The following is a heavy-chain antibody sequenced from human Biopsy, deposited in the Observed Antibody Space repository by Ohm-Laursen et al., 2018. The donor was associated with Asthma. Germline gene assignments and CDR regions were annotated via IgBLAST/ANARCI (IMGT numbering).Heavy chain of an antibody. CDR2: ISYDGSNK. Sequence: LRLSCTASGFTFSSYAMSWVRQAPGKGLEWVAVISYDGSNKYYADSVKGRFTISRDNSKNTLYLQMNSLRAEDTAVYYCASQSSGPDFWSGYYYFDYWGQGTLVTVSS. D-gene: IGHD3-3*01. V-gene: IGHV3-30*03. CDR1: GFTFSSYA. CDR3: ASQSSGPDFWSGYYYFDY. J-gene: IGHJ4*02.